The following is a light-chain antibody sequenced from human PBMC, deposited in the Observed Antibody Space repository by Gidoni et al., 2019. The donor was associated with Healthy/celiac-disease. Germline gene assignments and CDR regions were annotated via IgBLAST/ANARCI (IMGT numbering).Light chain of an antibody. CDR1: QDISNY. J-gene: IGKJ5*01. Sequence: DIQMTQSPSSLSASVGDRLTITCQASQDISNYLNWYQKKPGKASKLLIYDASNLETGVPSRFSGSGSGKDFTFTISSLQPEDIATYYCQQYDNLPITFGQGTRLEIK. CDR3: QQYDNLPIT. V-gene: IGKV1-33*01. CDR2: DAS.